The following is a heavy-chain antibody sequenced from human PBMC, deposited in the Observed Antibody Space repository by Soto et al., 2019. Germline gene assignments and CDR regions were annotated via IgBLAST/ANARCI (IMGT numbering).Heavy chain of an antibody. CDR1: GFTFSPYA. D-gene: IGHD3-16*01. CDR2: ISRGGHA. Sequence: GGSLRLSCAASGFTFSPYAMGWVRQAPGKGLEWVSGISRGGHAFYVGSVRGRFTIFRDNYRNTLYLQMNSLSAEDTALYYCAKNTASEDLGENWGQGTLVTVSS. J-gene: IGHJ4*02. CDR3: AKNTASEDLGEN. V-gene: IGHV3-23*01.